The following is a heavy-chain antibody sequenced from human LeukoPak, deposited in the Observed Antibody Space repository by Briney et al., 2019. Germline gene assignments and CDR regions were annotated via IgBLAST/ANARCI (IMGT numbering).Heavy chain of an antibody. V-gene: IGHV3-30*19. CDR3: AGASSEGVVIDATSFDL. J-gene: IGHJ4*02. D-gene: IGHD2-15*01. CDR1: GFTFSIYG. Sequence: GGSLRLSCAASGFTFSIYGMHWVRQAPGKGLEWVAFIEYDGSNEYYADSVKGRFTISRDTSRNTLYLQMSSLRAEDTAVYYCAGASSEGVVIDATSFDLWGQGTMVIVSS. CDR2: IEYDGSNE.